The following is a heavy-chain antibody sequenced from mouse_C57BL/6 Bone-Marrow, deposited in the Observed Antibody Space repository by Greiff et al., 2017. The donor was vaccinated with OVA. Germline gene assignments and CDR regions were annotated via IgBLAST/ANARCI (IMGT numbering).Heavy chain of an antibody. CDR2: ISSGSSTI. D-gene: IGHD1-1*01. CDR3: ANQGITTRAWFAY. J-gene: IGHJ3*01. CDR1: GFTFSDYG. Sequence: EVKVVESGGGLVKPGGSLKLSCAASGFTFSDYGMHWVRQAPEKGLEWVAYISSGSSTIYYADTVKGRFTISRDNAKNTLFLQMTSLRSEDTAMYYCANQGITTRAWFAYWGQGTLVTVSA. V-gene: IGHV5-17*01.